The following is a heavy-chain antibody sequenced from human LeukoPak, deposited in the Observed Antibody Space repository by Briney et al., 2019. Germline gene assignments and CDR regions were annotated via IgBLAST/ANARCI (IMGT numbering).Heavy chain of an antibody. CDR3: AKRSAYTTGWFFDF. J-gene: IGHJ4*02. CDR1: GFSFATYA. D-gene: IGHD6-19*01. V-gene: IGHV3-23*01. Sequence: GGSLKLSCAASGFSFATYAMSWVRQALGEGLEWVSSICGSGDNTYYAESVKGRFTISRDNSKNTLFLQMNSLRAEDTAVFYCAKRSAYTTGWFFDFWGQGTLVTVSS. CDR2: ICGSGDNT.